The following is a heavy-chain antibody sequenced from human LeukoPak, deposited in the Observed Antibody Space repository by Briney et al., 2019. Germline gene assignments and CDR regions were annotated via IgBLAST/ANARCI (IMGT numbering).Heavy chain of an antibody. V-gene: IGHV1-18*01. CDR3: ARAPWRVVVPAANNWFDP. CDR2: ISAYNGNT. Sequence: GASVKVSCKASGYTFTSYGISWVRQAPGQRLEWMGWISAYNGNTNYAQKLQGRVTMTTDTSTSTAYMELRSLRSDDTAVYYCARAPWRVVVPAANNWFDPWGQGTLVTVSS. J-gene: IGHJ5*02. D-gene: IGHD2-2*01. CDR1: GYTFTSYG.